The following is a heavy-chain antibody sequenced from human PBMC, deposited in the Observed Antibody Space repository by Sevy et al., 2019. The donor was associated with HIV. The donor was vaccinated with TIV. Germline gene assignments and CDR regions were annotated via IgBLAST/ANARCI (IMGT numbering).Heavy chain of an antibody. CDR3: ARAGGDYFDY. CDR2: INSDGSST. Sequence: GGSLRLSCAASGFTFSSYWMHWVRQAPGKGLLWVSRINSDGSSTSYADSVKGRFTISRDNAKNTLYLQMNSLRAEDTAVYYCARAGGDYFDYWGQGTLVTVSS. CDR1: GFTFSSYW. J-gene: IGHJ4*02. V-gene: IGHV3-74*01. D-gene: IGHD3-10*01.